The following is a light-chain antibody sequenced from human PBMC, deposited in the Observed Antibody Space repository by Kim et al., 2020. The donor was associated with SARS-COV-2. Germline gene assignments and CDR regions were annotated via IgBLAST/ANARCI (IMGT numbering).Light chain of an antibody. Sequence: GKTVTISGTPSSGSIDDNYLQWYQQRPGGVPTTVIYEDDQRPSGVSDRFSGSIDNSSNSASLTISGLRTEDEADYYCQSYNRDNVIFGGGTQLTVL. J-gene: IGLJ2*01. CDR1: SGSIDDNY. V-gene: IGLV6-57*03. CDR2: EDD. CDR3: QSYNRDNVI.